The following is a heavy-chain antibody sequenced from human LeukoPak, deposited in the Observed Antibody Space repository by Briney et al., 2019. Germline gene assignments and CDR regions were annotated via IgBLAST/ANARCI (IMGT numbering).Heavy chain of an antibody. D-gene: IGHD4-23*01. J-gene: IGHJ2*01. CDR3: ATDYGGNSDWYFDL. CDR1: GGSISSYY. Sequence: TSETLSLTCTVSGGSISSYYWSWIREPPGKGLEWIGYISPSGSTNYNPSLESRVTISVDTSKRHISLRLSSVTAADTAVYYCATDYGGNSDWYFDLWGRGTLVTVSS. CDR2: ISPSGST. V-gene: IGHV4-4*08.